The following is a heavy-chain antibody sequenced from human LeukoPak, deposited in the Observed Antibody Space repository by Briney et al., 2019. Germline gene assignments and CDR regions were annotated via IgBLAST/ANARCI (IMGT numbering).Heavy chain of an antibody. D-gene: IGHD2-15*01. J-gene: IGHJ6*03. V-gene: IGHV3-30*02. CDR1: GFTFSSYG. CDR2: IRYDGSNK. CDR3: AKDRRYCSGGSWYYMDV. Sequence: GGSLRLSCAASGFTFSSYGMHWVRQAPGKGLEWVAFIRYDGSNKYYADSVKGRFTISRDNSKNTLYLQMNRLRAEDTAVYYCAKDRRYCSGGSWYYMDVWGKETTVTVSS.